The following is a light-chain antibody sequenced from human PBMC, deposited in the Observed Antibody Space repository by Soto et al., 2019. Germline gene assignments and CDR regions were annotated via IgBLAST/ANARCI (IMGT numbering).Light chain of an antibody. Sequence: EIVFTQSPGTLSLSPGERATLSCRASQSVSSSYLAWYQQKPGQAPRLLIYGASSRATGIPDRFSGSGSGTDFTLTISRLEPEDFAVYDCQQRSNWPITSGQGTRLEI. V-gene: IGKV3D-20*02. CDR1: QSVSSSY. CDR3: QQRSNWPIT. CDR2: GAS. J-gene: IGKJ5*01.